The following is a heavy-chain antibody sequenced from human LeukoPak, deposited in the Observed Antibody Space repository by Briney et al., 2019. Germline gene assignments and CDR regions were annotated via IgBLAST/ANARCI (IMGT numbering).Heavy chain of an antibody. Sequence: GGSLRLSCAASGFTVSSNYMNWVRQAPGKGLEWVSGIYSDGSTYYADSVKGRFTISRDNSKNTLYLQMNSLRAEDTAVYYCAREDCSGGSCYLDYWGQRTRVTVSS. CDR3: AREDCSGGSCYLDY. CDR2: IYSDGST. CDR1: GFTVSSNY. V-gene: IGHV3-53*01. J-gene: IGHJ4*02. D-gene: IGHD2-15*01.